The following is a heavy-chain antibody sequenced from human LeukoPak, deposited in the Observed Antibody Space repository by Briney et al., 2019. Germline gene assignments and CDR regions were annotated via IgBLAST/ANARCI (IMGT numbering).Heavy chain of an antibody. D-gene: IGHD2-8*02. Sequence: QPGGTLRLSCAASGFTFSDYGIHWVRQAPGKGLEWVALISYDGSDKKFAGSVKGRVTISRDNSNNTVFLQMTSLRAEDTAVYYCAKGLGTGYYMDVWGKGTTVTISS. V-gene: IGHV3-30*18. CDR1: GFTFSDYG. CDR2: ISYDGSDK. J-gene: IGHJ6*03. CDR3: AKGLGTGYYMDV.